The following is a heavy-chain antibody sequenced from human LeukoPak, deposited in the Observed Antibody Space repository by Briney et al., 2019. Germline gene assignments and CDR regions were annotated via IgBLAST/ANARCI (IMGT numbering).Heavy chain of an antibody. D-gene: IGHD6-13*01. CDR3: ARGSAAAGFDY. CDR2: IWYDGSNK. Sequence: PGGSLRLSCAASGFIFSIFDMNWVRQAPGKGLEWVALIWYDGSNKYYADSEKGRFTISRDNSKNTLYLQMNSLTVEDTAVYFCARGSAAAGFDYWGQGTLVTVSS. J-gene: IGHJ4*02. CDR1: GFIFSIFD. V-gene: IGHV3-33*08.